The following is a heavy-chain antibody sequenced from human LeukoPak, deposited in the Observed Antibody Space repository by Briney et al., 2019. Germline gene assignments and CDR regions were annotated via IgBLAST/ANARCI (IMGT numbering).Heavy chain of an antibody. CDR3: TRWGSTSSRQWFDP. CDR2: FYHTGGT. V-gene: IGHV4-38-2*02. J-gene: IGHJ5*02. Sequence: PSETLSLTCTVSGYSITRGYYWGWVRQPPGKGLEWIGSFYHTGGTHYNPSLKSRVTISADTSKNHFSLKLNSVTAADTAVYYCTRWGSTSSRQWFDPWGQGTRVTVFS. CDR1: GYSITRGYY. D-gene: IGHD6-13*01.